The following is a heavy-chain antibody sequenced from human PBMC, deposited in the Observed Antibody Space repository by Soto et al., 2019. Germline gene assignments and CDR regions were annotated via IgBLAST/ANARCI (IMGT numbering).Heavy chain of an antibody. J-gene: IGHJ4*02. CDR2: MNPNSGNT. D-gene: IGHD6-6*01. Sequence: ASVKVSCKASGYTFTSYDVNWVRQATGQGLEWMGWMNPNSGNTGYAQKFQGRVTMTRNTSISTAYMELSSLRSEDTAVYYCARDVASIAARKDFDYWGQGTLVTVSS. CDR3: ARDVASIAARKDFDY. V-gene: IGHV1-8*01. CDR1: GYTFTSYD.